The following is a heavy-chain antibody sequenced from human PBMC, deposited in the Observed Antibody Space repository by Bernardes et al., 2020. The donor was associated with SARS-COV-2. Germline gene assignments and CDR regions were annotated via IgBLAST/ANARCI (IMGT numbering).Heavy chain of an antibody. J-gene: IGHJ4*02. CDR2: INGDGSTT. Sequence: GSLRLSCAASGFTFSMYWMHWVRQTPEQGLVWVSRINGDGSTTTYADSVKGRFTISRDNAKNTVYLQMNSLTVEDASVYYCVRSAYYGSSGFYYDYWGQGTLVTVSS. V-gene: IGHV3-74*03. D-gene: IGHD3-22*01. CDR1: GFTFSMYW. CDR3: VRSAYYGSSGFYYDY.